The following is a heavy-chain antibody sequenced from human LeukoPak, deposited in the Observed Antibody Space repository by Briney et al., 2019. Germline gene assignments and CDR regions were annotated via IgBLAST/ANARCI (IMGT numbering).Heavy chain of an antibody. CDR3: VRGSGVDDYGS. D-gene: IGHD2-8*01. CDR1: GVSIISNPYY. J-gene: IGHJ4*02. CDR2: SYFSGTT. Sequence: SETLSLTCNVSGVSIISNPYYWGWIRQPPGKGLEWIGRSYFSGTTYYNPSLKNRVSISLDTSRNQLSLRLRSVTAADTAVFYCVRGSGVDDYGSWGQGTLVTVSS. V-gene: IGHV4-39*07.